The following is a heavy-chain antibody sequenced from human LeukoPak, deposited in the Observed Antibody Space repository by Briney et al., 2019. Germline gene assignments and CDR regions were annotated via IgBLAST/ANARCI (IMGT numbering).Heavy chain of an antibody. CDR3: AREETTVIRGPNINWFDP. J-gene: IGHJ5*02. D-gene: IGHD3-10*01. V-gene: IGHV3-21*01. Sequence: GGSLRLSCAASGFTFSTYSMNWVRQAPGKGLEWVSSISSRTTYIYYADSVKGRFTISRDNAKNSLYLQMNSLRAEDTAVYYCAREETTVIRGPNINWFDPWGQGTLVTVSS. CDR2: ISSRTTYI. CDR1: GFTFSTYS.